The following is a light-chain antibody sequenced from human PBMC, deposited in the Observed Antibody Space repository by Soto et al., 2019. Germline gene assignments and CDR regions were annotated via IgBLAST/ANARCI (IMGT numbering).Light chain of an antibody. J-gene: IGKJ4*01. Sequence: DIQMTQSPSTLSASVGDRVTITCRASQSIGTWVAWYQQKPGEAPKFLIYDVSTLDGGVPSRFSGSGSGTEFTLTISGLQPEDFATYYCLQHNTYPFTFGGGTKVDIK. CDR2: DVS. CDR3: LQHNTYPFT. CDR1: QSIGTW. V-gene: IGKV1-5*01.